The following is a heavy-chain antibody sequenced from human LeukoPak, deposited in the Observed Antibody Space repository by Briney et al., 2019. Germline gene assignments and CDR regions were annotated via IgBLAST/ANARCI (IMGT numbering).Heavy chain of an antibody. CDR1: GASISSYY. CDR2: ISYSGST. Sequence: PSETLSLTCTVSGASISSYYWSWIRQPPGKGLDWIGYISYSGSTNYNPSLKSRVTISLDTSKSQFSLRVSSVTAADTAVYYCARVAGLRLGELSFSDYWGQGTLVTVSS. CDR3: ARVAGLRLGELSFSDY. J-gene: IGHJ4*02. D-gene: IGHD3-16*02. V-gene: IGHV4-59*01.